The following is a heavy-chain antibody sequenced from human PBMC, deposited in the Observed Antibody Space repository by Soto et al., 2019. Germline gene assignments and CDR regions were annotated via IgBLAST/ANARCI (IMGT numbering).Heavy chain of an antibody. V-gene: IGHV4-59*01. CDR3: ARHDYADRTFDL. CDR2: IQYSGDT. D-gene: IGHD5-12*01. CDR1: GGSISSYY. J-gene: IGHJ3*01. Sequence: SDTLSLTCPVSGGSISSYYWSWIRQPPGSALEWIGYIQYSGDTNYNSSLKSRVTISVDRSRNRFSLKLTSVTAADTAFYYCARHDYADRTFDLWGQGAKVTV.